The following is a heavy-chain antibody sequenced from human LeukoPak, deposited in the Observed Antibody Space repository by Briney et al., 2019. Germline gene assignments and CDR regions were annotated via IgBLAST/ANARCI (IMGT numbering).Heavy chain of an antibody. D-gene: IGHD6-13*01. CDR1: GYTFTSYA. Sequence: ASVKVSCKASGYTFTSYAMNWVRQAPGQGLEWMGWINTNTGNPTYAQGFTGRFVFSLDTSVSTAYLQISSLKAEDTAVYYCAREYSSSWYQWFDPWGQGTLVTVSS. CDR2: INTNTGNP. J-gene: IGHJ5*02. V-gene: IGHV7-4-1*02. CDR3: AREYSSSWYQWFDP.